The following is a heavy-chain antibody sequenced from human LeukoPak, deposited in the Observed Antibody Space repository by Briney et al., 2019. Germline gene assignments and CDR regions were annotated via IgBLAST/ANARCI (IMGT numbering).Heavy chain of an antibody. V-gene: IGHV3-30*04. J-gene: IGHJ4*02. D-gene: IGHD6-19*01. CDR3: ARDPRGIAVAGIFDY. CDR1: GFTFSSYA. CDR2: ISYDGSNK. Sequence: PGRSLRLSCAASGFTFSSYAMHWVRQAPGKGLEWVAVISYDGSNKYYADSVKGRFTISRDNSKNTLYLQMNSLRAEDTAVYYCARDPRGIAVAGIFDYWGQGTLVTVSS.